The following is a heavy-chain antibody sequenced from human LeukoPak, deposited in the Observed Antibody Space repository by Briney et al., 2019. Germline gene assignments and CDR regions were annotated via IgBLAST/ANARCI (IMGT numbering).Heavy chain of an antibody. V-gene: IGHV4-39*07. Sequence: PSETLSLTCSVSGGSISSSSYYWGRIRQPPGKGLEWIGSIYYSGSTYYNPSLKSRVTISVDTSKNQFSLKLSSVTAADTAVYYCARDGSAYCGGDCYGSWFDPWGQGTLVTVSS. CDR2: IYYSGST. CDR3: ARDGSAYCGGDCYGSWFDP. CDR1: GGSISSSSYY. D-gene: IGHD2-21*02. J-gene: IGHJ5*02.